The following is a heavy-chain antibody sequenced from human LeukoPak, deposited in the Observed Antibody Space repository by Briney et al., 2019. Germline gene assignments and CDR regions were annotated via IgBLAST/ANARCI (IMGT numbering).Heavy chain of an antibody. CDR2: ISYTGST. Sequence: SETLSLTCTVSGGSITSYYWSWIRKSPGKGLEWIGYISYTGSTNYNPSLQSRVTMSIDTSKNQFSLKLSSVTAADTAVYYCASGGYCGSTSCYPTWFDPWGQGTLVTVSS. V-gene: IGHV4-59*01. CDR3: ASGGYCGSTSCYPTWFDP. D-gene: IGHD2-2*01. CDR1: GGSITSYY. J-gene: IGHJ5*02.